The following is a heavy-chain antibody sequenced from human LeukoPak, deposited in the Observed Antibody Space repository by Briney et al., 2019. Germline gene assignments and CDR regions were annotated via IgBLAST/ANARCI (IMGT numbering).Heavy chain of an antibody. Sequence: PGGSLRLSCAAPGFTLSSYWRHWVRQTPGKVLVWVSRIHSDESSANYADTVNGRFNISRENAKNTLYLQMNSLRAEDTAVYYCARGAAWLFDYWGQGTLVTVSS. CDR2: IHSDESSA. CDR3: ARGAAWLFDY. D-gene: IGHD3-22*01. CDR1: GFTLSSYW. V-gene: IGHV3-74*01. J-gene: IGHJ4*02.